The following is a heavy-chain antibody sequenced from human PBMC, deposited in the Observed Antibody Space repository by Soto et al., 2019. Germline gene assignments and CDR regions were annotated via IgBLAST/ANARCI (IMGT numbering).Heavy chain of an antibody. CDR3: ASSXTILRWELLLPLYGMDV. J-gene: IGHJ6*02. CDR2: ISSSGSTI. D-gene: IGHD1-26*01. CDR1: GFTFSSYE. V-gene: IGHV3-48*03. Sequence: GGSLRLSCAASGFTFSSYEMNWVRQAPGKGLEWVSYISSSGSTIYYADSVKGRFTISRDNAKNSLYLQMNSLRAEDTAVYYCASSXTILRWELLLPLYGMDVWGQGTTVTVSS.